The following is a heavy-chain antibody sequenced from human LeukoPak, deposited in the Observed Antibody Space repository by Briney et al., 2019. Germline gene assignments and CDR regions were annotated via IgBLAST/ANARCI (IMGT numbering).Heavy chain of an antibody. J-gene: IGHJ4*02. Sequence: GESLKISCKVSGYSFTNNWIGWVRQMPGNGLEWMGIIYPADSDVRYSPSFQGQVTISADKSISTAYLQWSSLKASDTAMYYCARPQKYSTGWYYDHWGQGTVVTVSS. D-gene: IGHD6-19*01. CDR1: GYSFTNNW. CDR2: IYPADSDV. CDR3: ARPQKYSTGWYYDH. V-gene: IGHV5-51*01.